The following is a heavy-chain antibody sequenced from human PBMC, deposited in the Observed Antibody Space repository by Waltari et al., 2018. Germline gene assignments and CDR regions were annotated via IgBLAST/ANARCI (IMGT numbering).Heavy chain of an antibody. V-gene: IGHV4-59*01. CDR3: ARDGRHSSSWSWGDAFDI. CDR1: GGSISSYY. J-gene: IGHJ3*02. Sequence: QVQLQESGPGLVKPSETLSLTCTVSGGSISSYYWSWIRQPPGKGLEWIGYIYYSGSTNYNPSLKSRVTILVDTSKNQFSLKLSSVTAADTAVYYCARDGRHSSSWSWGDAFDIWGQGTMVTVSS. CDR2: IYYSGST. D-gene: IGHD6-13*01.